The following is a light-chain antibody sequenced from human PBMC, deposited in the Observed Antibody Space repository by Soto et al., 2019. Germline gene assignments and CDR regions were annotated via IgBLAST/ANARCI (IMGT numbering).Light chain of an antibody. CDR2: GNN. CDR1: SSNIGAGYD. CDR3: QSYDSSLSGYV. J-gene: IGLJ1*01. Sequence: QSVLTQPPSVSGAPGQRLTISCTGSSSNIGAGYDVHWYRQPPGTAPKLLIFGNNNRPSGVPDRFSGPKSGTSASLAITGLQAEDEADYYCQSYDSSLSGYVFGTGTKVTVL. V-gene: IGLV1-40*01.